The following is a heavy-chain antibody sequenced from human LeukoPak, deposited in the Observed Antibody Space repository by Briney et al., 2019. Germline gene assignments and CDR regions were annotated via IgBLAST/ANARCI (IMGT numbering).Heavy chain of an antibody. D-gene: IGHD2-15*01. V-gene: IGHV3-30*02. CDR1: GFSFSSYG. CDR2: IWFDGSQA. J-gene: IGHJ4*02. Sequence: GGSLRLSCAASGFSFSSYGMHWVRQAPGKGLEWLTFIWFDGSQAYYADSVKGRFTISRDNSKNTLYLQMNSLRTEDTAMYYCAKCSAGNCDIDYWGQGTLVTVSS. CDR3: AKCSAGNCDIDY.